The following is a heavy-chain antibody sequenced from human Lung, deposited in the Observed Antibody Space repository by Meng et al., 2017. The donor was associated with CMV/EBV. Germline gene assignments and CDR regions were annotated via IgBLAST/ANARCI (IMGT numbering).Heavy chain of an antibody. J-gene: IGHJ3*02. V-gene: IGHV3-7*01. CDR1: GITFSSNW. Sequence: ESLKISCAASGITFSSNWMSWVREAPGRGLEWVANIKEDGSEKYYVESVKGRFTISRDNAKKSLYLQMNSLRAEDTAVYYCARDQGSCTSISCRGDAFAIWGQGTXV. D-gene: IGHD2-2*01. CDR3: ARDQGSCTSISCRGDAFAI. CDR2: IKEDGSEK.